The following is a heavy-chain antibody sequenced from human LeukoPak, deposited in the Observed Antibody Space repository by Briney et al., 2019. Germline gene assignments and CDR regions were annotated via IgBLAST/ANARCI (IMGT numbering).Heavy chain of an antibody. D-gene: IGHD5-12*01. V-gene: IGHV3-23*01. CDR1: GFTFSSYA. CDR3: AKGGVYSGYDLSFEY. Sequence: GGSLRLSCAASGFTFSSYAMSWVRQAPGKGLEWVSAISGSGGSTYYADSVKGRFTISRDNSKNTLYLQMNSLRADDTAVFYCAKGGVYSGYDLSFEYWGQGALVIV. CDR2: ISGSGGST. J-gene: IGHJ4*02.